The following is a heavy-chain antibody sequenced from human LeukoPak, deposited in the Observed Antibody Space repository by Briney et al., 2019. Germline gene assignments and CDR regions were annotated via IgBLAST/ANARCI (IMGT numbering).Heavy chain of an antibody. J-gene: IGHJ4*02. CDR3: ARHIYGGDY. CDR2: ISGSGSTI. D-gene: IGHD4-17*01. V-gene: IGHV3-48*03. CDR1: GFTFSSYE. Sequence: SLRLSCAASGFTFSSYEMNWVRQAPGKGLEWVSYISGSGSTIHYADSVKGRFTASRDNAKNSLFLQMNSLRAEDTAVYYCARHIYGGDYWGQGTLVTVSS.